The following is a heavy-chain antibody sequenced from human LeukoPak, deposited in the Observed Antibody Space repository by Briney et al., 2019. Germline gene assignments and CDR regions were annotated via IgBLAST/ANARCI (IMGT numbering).Heavy chain of an antibody. CDR1: GYTFTSYG. J-gene: IGHJ4*02. Sequence: GASVKVSCKASGYTFTSYGISWVRQAPGQGLEWLGWISPYNGDTRYAQKLQGRFSMTTDTSTSTAYMELRSLRSDDTALYHCARLILGVTSTGFVYWGQGTLVTVSS. V-gene: IGHV1-18*01. D-gene: IGHD1-1*01. CDR3: ARLILGVTSTGFVY. CDR2: ISPYNGDT.